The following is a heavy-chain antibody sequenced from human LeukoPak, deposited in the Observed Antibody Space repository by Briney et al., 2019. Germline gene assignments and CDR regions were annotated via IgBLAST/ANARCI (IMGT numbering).Heavy chain of an antibody. CDR2: IYYSGST. J-gene: IGHJ4*02. Sequence: SETLSLTCTVSGGSISSSSYYWGWIRQPPGKGLEWIGSIYYSGSTYYNPSLKSRVTISVDTSKNQFSLKLSSVTAADTAVYYCARGGSGWYSFTDYWGQGTLVTVSS. CDR3: ARGGSGWYSFTDY. CDR1: GGSISSSSYY. V-gene: IGHV4-39*01. D-gene: IGHD6-19*01.